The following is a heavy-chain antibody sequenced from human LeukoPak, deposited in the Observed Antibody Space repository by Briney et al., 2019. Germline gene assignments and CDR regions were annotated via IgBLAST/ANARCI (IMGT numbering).Heavy chain of an antibody. D-gene: IGHD5-18*01. CDR3: ARSTRGYSYGYDSDY. CDR1: GFSLSTSGMC. Sequence: SGPALVKPTQTLTLTCTFSGFSLSTSGMCVSWIRQPPGKALEWLARIDWEDDKYYSTSLKTRLTISKDTSKNQVVLTMTNMDPVDTATYYCARSTRGYSYGYDSDYWGQGTLVTVSS. J-gene: IGHJ4*02. V-gene: IGHV2-70*11. CDR2: IDWEDDK.